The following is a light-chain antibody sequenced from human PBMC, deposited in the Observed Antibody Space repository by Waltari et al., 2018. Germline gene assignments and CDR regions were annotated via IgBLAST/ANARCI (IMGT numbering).Light chain of an antibody. CDR3: CAYAGSYTLV. V-gene: IGLV2-11*01. CDR1: SSDVGRFNY. CDR2: DVN. Sequence: QSALTQPRSVSGSPGQSVTIACTGTSSDVGRFNYVSWHQQHPGKAPKLMIYDVNKRPSGVPDLFSGSNSGNTASLTISGIQAEDEADYYCCAYAGSYTLVFGGGTKLT. J-gene: IGLJ3*02.